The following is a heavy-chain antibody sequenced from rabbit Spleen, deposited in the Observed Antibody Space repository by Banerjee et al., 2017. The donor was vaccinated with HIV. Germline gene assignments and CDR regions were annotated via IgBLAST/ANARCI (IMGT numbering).Heavy chain of an antibody. Sequence: QSLEESGGGLVRPEGSLTLTCTTSGFSFSSNDYMCWVRQAPGKGLEWIACTAGGRSAFTYYASWAKGRFTCSKASSTTVTLQMTSLTAADTATYFCARDTGTSFSTYGMDLWGPGTLVTVS. CDR1: GFSFSSNDY. J-gene: IGHJ6*01. CDR3: ARDTGTSFSTYGMDL. D-gene: IGHD8-1*01. CDR2: TAGGRSAFT. V-gene: IGHV1S40*01.